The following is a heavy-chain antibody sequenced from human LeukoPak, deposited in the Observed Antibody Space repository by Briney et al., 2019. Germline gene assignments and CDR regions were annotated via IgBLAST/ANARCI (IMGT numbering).Heavy chain of an antibody. V-gene: IGHV3-23*01. CDR2: ISGSGGTT. CDR3: VRSRDGYNSNSPLDY. D-gene: IGHD5-24*01. Sequence: PSETLSLTCAVSGGSISSSNWWSWVRQAPGKGLEWVSSISGSGGTTYYADSVKDRLIISRDNSANMLYLQMSSLRAEDTAVYFCVRSRDGYNSNSPLDYWGQGTLVTVSS. CDR1: GGSISSSN. J-gene: IGHJ4*02.